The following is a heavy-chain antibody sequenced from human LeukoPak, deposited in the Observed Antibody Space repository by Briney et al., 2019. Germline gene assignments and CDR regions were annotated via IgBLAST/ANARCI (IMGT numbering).Heavy chain of an antibody. CDR2: IYSGGNT. V-gene: IGHV3-53*01. Sequence: GGSLRLSRTVSGFTVSSNSMSWVRQAPGKGLEWVSFIYSGGNTHYSDSVKGRFTISRDNSKNTLYLQMNSLRAEDTAVYYCARRAGAYSHPYDYWGQGTLVTVSS. CDR3: ARRAGAYSHPYDY. J-gene: IGHJ4*02. D-gene: IGHD4/OR15-4a*01. CDR1: GFTVSSNS.